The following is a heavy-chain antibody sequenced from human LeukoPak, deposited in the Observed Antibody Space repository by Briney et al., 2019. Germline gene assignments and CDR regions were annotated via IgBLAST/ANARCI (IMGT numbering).Heavy chain of an antibody. J-gene: IGHJ5*02. CDR1: GGSFSGYY. D-gene: IGHD6-13*01. CDR2: INHSGST. V-gene: IGHV4-34*01. Sequence: SETLSLTCAVYGGSFSGYYWSWIRQPPGKGLEWIGEINHSGSTNYNPSLKSRATISVDTSKNQFSLKLSSVTAADTAVYYCARESAVYNWFDPWGQGTLVTVSS. CDR3: ARESAVYNWFDP.